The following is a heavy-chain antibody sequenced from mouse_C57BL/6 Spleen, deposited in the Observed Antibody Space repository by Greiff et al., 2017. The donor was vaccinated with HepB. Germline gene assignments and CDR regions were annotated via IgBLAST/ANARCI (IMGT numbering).Heavy chain of an antibody. V-gene: IGHV1-7*01. CDR3: AAYYDYDEGYAMDY. J-gene: IGHJ4*01. CDR2: INPSSGYT. CDR1: GYTFTSYW. Sequence: QVHVKQSGAELAKPGASVKLSCKASGYTFTSYWMHWVKQRPGQGLEWIGYINPSSGYTKYNQKFKDKATLTADKSSSTAYMQLSSLTYEDSAVYYCAAYYDYDEGYAMDYWGQGTSVTVSS. D-gene: IGHD2-4*01.